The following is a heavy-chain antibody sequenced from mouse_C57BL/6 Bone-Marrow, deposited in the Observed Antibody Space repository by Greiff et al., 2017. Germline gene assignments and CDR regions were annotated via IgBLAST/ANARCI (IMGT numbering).Heavy chain of an antibody. V-gene: IGHV14-4*01. CDR3: TSYGSSYEAMDY. J-gene: IGHJ4*01. CDR2: IDPENGDT. Sequence: DVQLQESGAELVRPGASVKLSCTASGFNIKDDYMHWVKQRPEQGLEWIGWIDPENGDTEYASKFQGKATITADPSSNTAYLQLSSLTSEDTAVYYCTSYGSSYEAMDYWGQGTSVTVSS. D-gene: IGHD1-1*01. CDR1: GFNIKDDY.